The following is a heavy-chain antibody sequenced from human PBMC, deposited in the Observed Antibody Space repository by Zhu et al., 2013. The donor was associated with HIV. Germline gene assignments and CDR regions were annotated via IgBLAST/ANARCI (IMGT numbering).Heavy chain of an antibody. CDR3: ARDPRRYCSGGSCNDAFDI. J-gene: IGHJ3*02. CDR1: GFTFSHYW. V-gene: IGHV3-30-3*01. CDR2: ISYDGSNK. Sequence: VQLVESGGGLVQPGGSLRLSCVASGFTFSHYWLSWVRQAPGKGLEWVAVISYDGSNKYYADSVKGRFTISRDNSKNTLYLQMNSLRAEDTAVYYCARDPRRYCSGGSCNDAFDIWGQGTMVTVSS. D-gene: IGHD2-15*01.